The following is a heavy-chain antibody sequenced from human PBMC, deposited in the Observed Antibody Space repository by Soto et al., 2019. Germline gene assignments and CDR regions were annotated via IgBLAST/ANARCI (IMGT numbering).Heavy chain of an antibody. V-gene: IGHV4-31*03. CDR2: IYYSGST. J-gene: IGHJ4*02. D-gene: IGHD3-3*01. CDR3: ARVGYDFWSGYYPGRGYYFDY. Sequence: PSETLSLTCTVSGGSISSGGYYWSWIRQHPGKGLEWIGYIYYSGSTYYNPSLKSRVTISADTSKNQFSLKLSSVTAADTAVYYCARVGYDFWSGYYPGRGYYFDYWGQGTLVTVSS. CDR1: GGSISSGGYY.